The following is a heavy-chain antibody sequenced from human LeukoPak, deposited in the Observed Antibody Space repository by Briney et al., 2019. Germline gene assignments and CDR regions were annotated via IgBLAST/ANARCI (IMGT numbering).Heavy chain of an antibody. J-gene: IGHJ4*02. CDR1: GGSVSSYY. Sequence: PSETLSLTCTVSGGSVSSYYWSWTRQPPGKGLEWIGYIYYSGSTNYSPSLKSRVTISLDTSKNQFSLKLSSVTAADTAVYYCARVTMVRGVPDYWGQGTLVTVSS. V-gene: IGHV4-59*02. CDR3: ARVTMVRGVPDY. CDR2: IYYSGST. D-gene: IGHD3-10*01.